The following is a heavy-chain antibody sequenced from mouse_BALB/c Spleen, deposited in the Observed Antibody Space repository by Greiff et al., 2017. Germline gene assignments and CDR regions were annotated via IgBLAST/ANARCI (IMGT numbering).Heavy chain of an antibody. J-gene: IGHJ4*01. V-gene: IGHV1S137*01. D-gene: IGHD2-12*01. CDR2: ISTYYGDA. CDR1: GYTFTDYA. Sequence: VNVVESGAELVRPGVSVKISCKGSGYTFTDYAMHWVKQSHAKSLEWIGVISTYYGDASYNQKFKGKATMTVDKSSSTAYMELARLTSEDSAIYYCARSWNDGYAMDYWGQGTSVTVSS. CDR3: ARSWNDGYAMDY.